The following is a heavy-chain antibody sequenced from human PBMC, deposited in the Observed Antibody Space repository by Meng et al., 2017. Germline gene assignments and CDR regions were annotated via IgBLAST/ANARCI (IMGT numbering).Heavy chain of an antibody. CDR1: GGSFSGYY. CDR3: ARRGIAARPFYY. D-gene: IGHD6-6*01. J-gene: IGHJ4*02. Sequence: QVQLQQWGSGLLNPSENLALTCAVYGGSFSGYYWSWIRQPPGKGLEWIGEINHSGSTNYNPSLKSRVTISVDTSKNQFSLKLSSVTAADTAVYYCARRGIAARPFYYWGQGTLVTVSS. CDR2: INHSGST. V-gene: IGHV4-34*01.